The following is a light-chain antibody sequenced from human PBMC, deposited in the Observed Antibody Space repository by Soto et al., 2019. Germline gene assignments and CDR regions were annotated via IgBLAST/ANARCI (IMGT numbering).Light chain of an antibody. J-gene: IGKJ4*01. CDR3: QQYGGSPLVT. Sequence: EIVLTQSPVTLSLSPGERATLSCRASQSVSSNYLAWYQQKPGQAPRLLIYGASSRATGIPDRFSGSGSGTDFTLTTSGLEPEDFAVYYCQQYGGSPLVTFGGGTKVDSK. CDR1: QSVSSNY. CDR2: GAS. V-gene: IGKV3-20*01.